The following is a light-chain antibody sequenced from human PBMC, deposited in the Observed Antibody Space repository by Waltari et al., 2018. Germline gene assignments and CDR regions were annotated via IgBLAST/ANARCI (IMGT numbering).Light chain of an antibody. Sequence: QSVLTQPPPASGTPGQKVTIPCSGSRPNIGRKSVRWYPQVPGTAPKLIIFTNNQRSSGVPDRFSASKSGTSASLAISGLQSEDEADYYCASWDDTLNGLWVFGGGTSLTVL. V-gene: IGLV1-44*01. CDR3: ASWDDTLNGLWV. J-gene: IGLJ3*02. CDR2: TNN. CDR1: RPNIGRKS.